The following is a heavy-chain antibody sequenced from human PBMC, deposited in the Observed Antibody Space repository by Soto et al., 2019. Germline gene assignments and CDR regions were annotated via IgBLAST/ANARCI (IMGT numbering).Heavy chain of an antibody. J-gene: IGHJ5*02. CDR3: AREAGTWHLPLNWFDP. CDR1: GFTFSSYS. V-gene: IGHV3-48*02. D-gene: IGHD6-19*01. Sequence: TGGSLRLSCAASGFTFSSYSMNWVRQAPGKGLEWVSYISSSSSTIYYADSVKGRFTISRDNAKNSLYLQMNSLRDEDTAVYYCAREAGTWHLPLNWFDPWGQGTLVTV. CDR2: ISSSSSTI.